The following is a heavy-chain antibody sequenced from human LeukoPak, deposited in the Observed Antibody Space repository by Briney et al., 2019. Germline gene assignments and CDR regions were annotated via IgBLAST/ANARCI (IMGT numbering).Heavy chain of an antibody. CDR3: ARNVYNFDY. V-gene: IGHV3-48*03. D-gene: IGHD3-10*02. Sequence: GGSLRLSCAASGFTFSSYEMNWVRQAPGKGLEWVSYISSSGSTIYYADSVQSRFTISRDNAQNSLYLQMSSLRAEDTAVYHCARNVYNFDYWGQGTLVTVSS. CDR2: ISSSGSTI. J-gene: IGHJ4*02. CDR1: GFTFSSYE.